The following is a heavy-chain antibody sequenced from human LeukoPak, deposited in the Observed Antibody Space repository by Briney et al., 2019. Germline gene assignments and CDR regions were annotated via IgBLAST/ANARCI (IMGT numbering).Heavy chain of an antibody. J-gene: IGHJ4*02. D-gene: IGHD3-16*01. CDR2: ISSSGSTI. CDR1: GFTFSSYE. V-gene: IGHV3-48*03. Sequence: GGSLRLSCAASGFTFSSYEMNWVRQAPGKGLEWVSYISSSGSTIYYADSVKGRFTISRDNAKNSLYLQMNSLRAEDMAVYYCARDGYDYVWGSYRAGFDYWGQGTLVTVSS. CDR3: ARDGYDYVWGSYRAGFDY.